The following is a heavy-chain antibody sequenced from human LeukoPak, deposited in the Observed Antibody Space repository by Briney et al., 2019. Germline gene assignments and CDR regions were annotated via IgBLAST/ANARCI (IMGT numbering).Heavy chain of an antibody. J-gene: IGHJ4*02. D-gene: IGHD2-2*01. V-gene: IGHV3-7*01. CDR3: ARIYCSSIGCHLDY. CDR2: IKQGGSEK. Sequence: GGSLRLSCAASGFTFSSYWMSWVRQAPGRGLDWVANIKQGGSEKYYVDSVKGRFTISRDDAKSSLYLQMNSLRAEDTAVYYCARIYCSSIGCHLDYWAREPWSPSPQ. CDR1: GFTFSSYW.